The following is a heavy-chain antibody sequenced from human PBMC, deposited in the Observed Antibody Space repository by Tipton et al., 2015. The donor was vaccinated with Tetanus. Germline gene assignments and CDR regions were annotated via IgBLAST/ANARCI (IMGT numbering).Heavy chain of an antibody. Sequence: TLSLTCSVSGGSVNSGTYYWSWIRQPPGKGLEWLGDIYYGGVTQYNPSLESRVTISMDTSKNQVSLRLTSVTAADTAVYYCARIHDFWSGYFDVWGQGALVTVSS. CDR1: GGSVNSGTYY. CDR3: ARIHDFWSGYFDV. V-gene: IGHV4-61*01. CDR2: IYYGGVT. D-gene: IGHD3-3*01. J-gene: IGHJ4*02.